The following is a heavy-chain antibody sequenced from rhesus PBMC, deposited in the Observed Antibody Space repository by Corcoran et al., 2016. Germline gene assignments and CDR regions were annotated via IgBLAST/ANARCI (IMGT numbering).Heavy chain of an antibody. CDR3: AREGTYYYSGSSYFDY. D-gene: IGHD3-16*01. CDR1: GYSISSGYG. V-gene: IGHV4-127*01. CDR2: IYGSSGST. J-gene: IGHJ4*01. Sequence: QVQLQESGPGLVKPSETPSLTCAASGYSISSGYGWSWIRQPPGKGLEWIGGIYGSSGSTYYNPSLKSRVTISTDTSKNQFSLKLSSVTAADTAVYYCAREGTYYYSGSSYFDYWGQGVLVTVSS.